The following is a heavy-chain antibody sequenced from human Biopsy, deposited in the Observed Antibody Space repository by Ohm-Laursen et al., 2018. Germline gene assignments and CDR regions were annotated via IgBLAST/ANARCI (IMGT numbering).Heavy chain of an antibody. D-gene: IGHD3-22*01. CDR2: ISWSSDSI. J-gene: IGHJ3*02. Sequence: SLRLSCAASGLRFDNTGMHWVRQGPGKGLEWVAGISWSSDSITYVKSVTGRFTISRDNGENSLYLQMNSLRPEDTALYYCTKNTQWEGSGYLDAFHIWGHGAMVTVSS. CDR3: TKNTQWEGSGYLDAFHI. CDR1: GLRFDNTG. V-gene: IGHV3-9*01.